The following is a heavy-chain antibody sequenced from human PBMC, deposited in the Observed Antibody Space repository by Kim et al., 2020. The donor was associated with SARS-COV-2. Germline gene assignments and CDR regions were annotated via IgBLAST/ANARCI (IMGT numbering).Heavy chain of an antibody. CDR1: GGSISSYY. V-gene: IGHV4-59*01. J-gene: IGHJ4*02. CDR2: IYYSGST. CDR3: ARRVAGYFDY. D-gene: IGHD6-19*01. Sequence: SETLSLTCTVSGGSISSYYWSWIRQPPGKGLEWIGYIYYSGSTNYNPSLKSRVTISVDTSKNQFSLKLSSVTAADTAVYYCARRVAGYFDYWGQGTLVTVSS.